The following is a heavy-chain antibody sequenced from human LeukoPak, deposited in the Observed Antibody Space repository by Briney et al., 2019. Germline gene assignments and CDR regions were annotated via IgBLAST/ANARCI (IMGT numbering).Heavy chain of an antibody. J-gene: IGHJ4*02. Sequence: ASVKVSCKASGYTFTSYGISWVRQAPGQGLEWMGWISAYNGNTNYAQKLQGRVTMTTDTSTSTAYMELRSLRSDGTAVYYCARAPYYDFWSGYYPVDYWGQGTLVTVSS. D-gene: IGHD3-3*01. CDR3: ARAPYYDFWSGYYPVDY. CDR2: ISAYNGNT. CDR1: GYTFTSYG. V-gene: IGHV1-18*01.